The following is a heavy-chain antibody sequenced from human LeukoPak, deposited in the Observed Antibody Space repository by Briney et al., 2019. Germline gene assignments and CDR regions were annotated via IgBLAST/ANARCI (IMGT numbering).Heavy chain of an antibody. J-gene: IGHJ4*02. V-gene: IGHV3-48*02. CDR1: GFTFTSYS. CDR2: ISSSSSTT. CDR3: ARDSYGDYSFDY. Sequence: GGSLRLSCAASGFTFTSYSMNWVRQAPGKGLEWVSYISSSSSTTYYADSVKGRFTISRDNAKNSLYLQMNGLRDEDTAVYYCARDSYGDYSFDYWGQGTLVTVSS. D-gene: IGHD4-17*01.